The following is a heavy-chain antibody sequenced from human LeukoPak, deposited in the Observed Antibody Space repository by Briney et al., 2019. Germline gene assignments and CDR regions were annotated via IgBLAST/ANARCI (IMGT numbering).Heavy chain of an antibody. CDR3: AKGGLGAVDYFDP. Sequence: QPGGSLRLSCAASGFTFNIYAMSWVRQAPGKGLEGVSSISSDARRTYYAESVKGRFTISRDNSKNTVYLQMNSLRAGDTAVYSCAKGGLGAVDYFDPWGQGTLVTVSS. CDR2: ISSDARRT. J-gene: IGHJ5*02. CDR1: GFTFNIYA. D-gene: IGHD6-19*01. V-gene: IGHV3-23*01.